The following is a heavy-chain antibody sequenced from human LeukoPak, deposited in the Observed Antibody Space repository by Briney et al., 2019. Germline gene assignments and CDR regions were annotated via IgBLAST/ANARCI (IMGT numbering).Heavy chain of an antibody. CDR2: INPNSGGT. CDR3: ARSVLQLYRYYYYYGMDV. CDR1: GYTFTGYY. D-gene: IGHD2-2*02. J-gene: IGHJ6*02. Sequence: ASVKVSCKASGYTFTGYYMHWVRQAPGQGLEWMGRINPNSGGTNYAQKFQGRVTMTRDTSISTAYMELSRLRSDDTAVYYCARSVLQLYRYYYYYGMDVWGQGTTVTVSS. V-gene: IGHV1-2*06.